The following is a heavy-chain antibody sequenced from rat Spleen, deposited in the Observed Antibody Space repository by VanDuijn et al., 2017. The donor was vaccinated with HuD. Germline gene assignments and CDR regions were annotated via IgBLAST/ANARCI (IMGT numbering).Heavy chain of an antibody. CDR3: TRAPGKGYVMDA. CDR1: GFSLTSYN. V-gene: IGHV2-30*01. CDR2: RWRSGSI. D-gene: IGHD5-1*01. J-gene: IGHJ4*01. Sequence: QVQLKESGPGLVQPSQTLSLTCTVSGFSLTSYNVHWVRQPTGKGLEWMGVRWRSGSIEYNSGLKSRLSISRDTSKSQVFLKMNSLQTEDTAIYYCTRAPGKGYVMDAWGQGTAVTVSS.